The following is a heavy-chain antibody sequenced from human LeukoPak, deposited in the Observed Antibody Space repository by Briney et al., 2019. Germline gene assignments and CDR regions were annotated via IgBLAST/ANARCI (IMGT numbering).Heavy chain of an antibody. J-gene: IGHJ3*02. Sequence: SETLSLTCTVSGGSISSGDYYWSWIRQPPGKGLEWIGYIYYSGSTYYNPSLKSRVTISVDTSKNQFSLKLSSVTAADTAVYYCARGRYCSSTSCYIPHDAFDIWGQGTMVTASS. CDR2: IYYSGST. D-gene: IGHD2-2*02. CDR3: ARGRYCSSTSCYIPHDAFDI. V-gene: IGHV4-30-4*08. CDR1: GGSISSGDYY.